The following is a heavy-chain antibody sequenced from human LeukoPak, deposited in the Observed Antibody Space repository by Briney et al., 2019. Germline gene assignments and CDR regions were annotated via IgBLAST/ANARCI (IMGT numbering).Heavy chain of an antibody. Sequence: SETLSLTCTVSGGSISSYYWSWIRQPAEKGLEWIGRIYTSGITEYNPSLKSRVTISVDTSKNQFSLKLSSVTAADTAVYYCARGHPQYDSSGYYDWVSYWGQGTLVTVSS. CDR2: IYTSGIT. V-gene: IGHV4-4*07. CDR1: GGSISSYY. D-gene: IGHD3-22*01. CDR3: ARGHPQYDSSGYYDWVSY. J-gene: IGHJ4*02.